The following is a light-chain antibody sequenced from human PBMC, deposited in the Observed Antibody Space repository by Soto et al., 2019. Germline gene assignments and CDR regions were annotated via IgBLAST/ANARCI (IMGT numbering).Light chain of an antibody. CDR1: QSISSY. Sequence: DIQMTQSPSSLSASVGDRVTITCRASQSISSYLNWYQQKPGKAPKLLIYAASSLQSGVPSRFSGSGSGTDFTLTISSLQPEDFATYYCQQSYGTPFFGGGTKVDIK. CDR3: QQSYGTPF. V-gene: IGKV1-39*01. J-gene: IGKJ4*01. CDR2: AAS.